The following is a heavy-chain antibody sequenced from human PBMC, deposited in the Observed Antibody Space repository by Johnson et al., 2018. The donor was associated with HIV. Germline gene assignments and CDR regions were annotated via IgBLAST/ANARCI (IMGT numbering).Heavy chain of an antibody. CDR1: GFTFSNAW. D-gene: IGHD2-8*01. CDR2: IKSKTDGGTT. CDR3: TTDVAWSETFDI. Sequence: VQLVESGGGLVKPGGSLRLSCAASGFTFSNAWMSWVRQAPGKGLEWVGRIKSKTDGGTTDYAAPVKGRFTISRDDSKNTLYLQMNSLKTEDTAVYYCTTDVAWSETFDIWGQGTMVTVSS. J-gene: IGHJ3*02. V-gene: IGHV3-15*01.